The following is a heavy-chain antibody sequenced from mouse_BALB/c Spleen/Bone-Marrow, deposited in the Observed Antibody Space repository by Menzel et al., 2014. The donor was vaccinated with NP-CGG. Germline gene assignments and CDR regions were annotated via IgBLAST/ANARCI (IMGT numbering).Heavy chain of an antibody. D-gene: IGHD1-1*01. CDR2: IIPNSGYS. J-gene: IGHJ4*01. Sequence: QVQLQQSGAELARPGASVKMSCQASGYTFTRYTMHWEKKRPGQGLEWIGHIIPNSGYSNYNQKFKDKATLTADKSSSTAYMQLSSLTSEDSAVYYCTIRYYAMDYWGQGTSVTVSS. CDR3: TIRYYAMDY. CDR1: GYTFTRYT. V-gene: IGHV1-4*01.